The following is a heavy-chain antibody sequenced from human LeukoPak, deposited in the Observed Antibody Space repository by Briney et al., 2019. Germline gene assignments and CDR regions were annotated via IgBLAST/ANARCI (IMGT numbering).Heavy chain of an antibody. CDR3: ASLDPANYDYVWGSPSNYYYGMDV. J-gene: IGHJ6*02. Sequence: GGSLRLSCAASGFTFSSYSMSWVRQAPGKGLEWVSYISSSSTIYYADSVKGRFTISRDNAKNSLYLQMNSLRAEDTAVYYCASLDPANYDYVWGSPSNYYYGMDVWGQGTTVTVSS. D-gene: IGHD3-16*01. V-gene: IGHV3-48*01. CDR1: GFTFSSYS. CDR2: ISSSSTI.